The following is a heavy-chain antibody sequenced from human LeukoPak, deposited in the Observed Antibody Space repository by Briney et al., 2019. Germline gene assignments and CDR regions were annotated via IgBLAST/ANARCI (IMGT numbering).Heavy chain of an antibody. CDR2: IRYDGSNK. V-gene: IGHV3-30*02. D-gene: IGHD4-17*01. CDR3: AKDLPTVSGSGYYMDV. J-gene: IGHJ6*03. CDR1: GFTFSCYG. Sequence: GGSLRLSCAASGFTFSCYGMHWVRQAPGKGLEWVAFIRYDGSNKYYADSVKGRFTISRDNSKNTLYLQMNSLRAEDTAVYYCAKDLPTVSGSGYYMDVWGKGTTVSVSS.